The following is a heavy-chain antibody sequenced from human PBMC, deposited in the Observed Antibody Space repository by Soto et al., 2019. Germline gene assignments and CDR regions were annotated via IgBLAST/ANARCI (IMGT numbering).Heavy chain of an antibody. CDR3: PSFKAGGSSAHGVFGP. Sequence: QVQLVQSGAEVKKPGASVKVSCKASGYSFTAFGMHWVRQAPGQRPEWMGWMFVGNGDTQYSQKFXGXXXIXXDIFASTVHMQLSSLTSEATAVYYSPSFKAGGSSAHGVFGPWGQRSMVIVSP. V-gene: IGHV1-3*01. J-gene: IGHJ3*01. CDR1: GYSFTAFG. D-gene: IGHD3-16*01. CDR2: MFVGNGDT.